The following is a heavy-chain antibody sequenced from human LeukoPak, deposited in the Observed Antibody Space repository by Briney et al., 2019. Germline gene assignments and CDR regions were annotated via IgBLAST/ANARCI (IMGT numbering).Heavy chain of an antibody. V-gene: IGHV1-69*04. CDR2: IIPILGIA. CDR3: ARVPTITGTTRWFDP. J-gene: IGHJ5*02. CDR1: GGTFSSYA. D-gene: IGHD1-7*01. Sequence: ASVKVSCKASGGTFSSYAISWVRQAPGQGLEWMGRIIPILGIANYAQKFQGRVTIIADKSTSTAYMELSSLRSEDTAVYYCARVPTITGTTRWFDPWGQGTLVTVSS.